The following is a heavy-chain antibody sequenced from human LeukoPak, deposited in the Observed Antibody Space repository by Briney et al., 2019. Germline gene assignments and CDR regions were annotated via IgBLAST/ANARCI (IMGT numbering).Heavy chain of an antibody. V-gene: IGHV4-39*07. D-gene: IGHD1-26*01. J-gene: IGHJ4*02. CDR3: ARDDQGGATTLDY. CDR1: GGSISSSSFY. CDR2: IYYSGST. Sequence: SETLSLTCTVSGGSISSSSFYWGWIRQPPGKGLEWIGSIYYSGSTNYNPSLKSRVTISVDTSKNQFSLKLTSVTAADTAVYYCARDDQGGATTLDYWGQGTLVTVSS.